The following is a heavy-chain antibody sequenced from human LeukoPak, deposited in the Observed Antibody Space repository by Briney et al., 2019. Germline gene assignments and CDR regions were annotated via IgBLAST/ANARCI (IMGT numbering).Heavy chain of an antibody. CDR1: GGPFSGYY. Sequence: SETLSLTCAVYGGPFSGYYWSWIRQPPGKGLEWIGEINHSGSTNYNPSLKSRVTISVDTSKNQFSLKLSSATAADTAVYYCATPDRAYYYDSSGYYSNDAFDIWGQGTMVTVSS. J-gene: IGHJ3*02. D-gene: IGHD3-22*01. V-gene: IGHV4-34*01. CDR3: ATPDRAYYYDSSGYYSNDAFDI. CDR2: INHSGST.